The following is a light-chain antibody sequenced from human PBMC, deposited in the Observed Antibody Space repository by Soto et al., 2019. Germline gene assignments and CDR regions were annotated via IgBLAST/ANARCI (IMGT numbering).Light chain of an antibody. Sequence: EIVLTQSPGTLSLSPGERATLSCRASQIVSSSYLAWYQQKPGRAPRLLIYGASSRATGIPDRFSGSGSGTDFTLTISRLEPEDFAVYYCQQYGSSPRTFGQGTKVDIK. CDR3: QQYGSSPRT. CDR1: QIVSSSY. V-gene: IGKV3-20*01. J-gene: IGKJ1*01. CDR2: GAS.